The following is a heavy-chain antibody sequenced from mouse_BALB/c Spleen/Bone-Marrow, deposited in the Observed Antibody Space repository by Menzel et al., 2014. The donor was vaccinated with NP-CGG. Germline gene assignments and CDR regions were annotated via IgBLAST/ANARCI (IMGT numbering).Heavy chain of an antibody. CDR2: INPSNGRT. Sequence: QVQLQQSGPELVKPGASVKLSCKASGYTFTSYWIHWVKLRPGHGLEWIGEINPSNGRTNYNEKFKSKATLTVDKSSSTAYMQLSSLTSEDSAVYYCARCYYGNYFDYWGQGTTLTVSS. J-gene: IGHJ2*01. V-gene: IGHV1S81*02. CDR1: GYTFTSYW. D-gene: IGHD2-1*01. CDR3: ARCYYGNYFDY.